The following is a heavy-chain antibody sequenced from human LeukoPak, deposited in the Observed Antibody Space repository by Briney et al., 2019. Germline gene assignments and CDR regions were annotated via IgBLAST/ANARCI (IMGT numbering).Heavy chain of an antibody. J-gene: IGHJ4*02. CDR1: GFTFSSYA. CDR3: ASFPRITMVFDY. V-gene: IGHV3-23*01. Sequence: QAGGSLRLSCAASGFTFSSYAMSWVRQAPGKGLEWVSAISGSGGSTYYADSVKGRFTISRDNSKNTLYLQMNSLRAEDTAVYYCASFPRITMVFDYWGQGTLVTVSS. CDR2: ISGSGGST. D-gene: IGHD3-10*01.